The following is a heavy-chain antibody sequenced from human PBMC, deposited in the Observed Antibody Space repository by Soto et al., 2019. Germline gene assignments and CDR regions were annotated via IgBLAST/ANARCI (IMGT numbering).Heavy chain of an antibody. J-gene: IGHJ3*02. CDR2: IYYSGST. CDR3: AREGYFRDGYNDDAFDI. CDR1: GGSISSGDYY. D-gene: IGHD5-12*01. V-gene: IGHV4-30-4*01. Sequence: PSETLSLTCTVSGGSISSGDYYWSWIRQPPGKGLEWIGYIYYSGSTYYNPSLKSRVTISLDTSKNQFSLKLSSVTAADTAVYYCAREGYFRDGYNDDAFDIWGQGTMVNVSS.